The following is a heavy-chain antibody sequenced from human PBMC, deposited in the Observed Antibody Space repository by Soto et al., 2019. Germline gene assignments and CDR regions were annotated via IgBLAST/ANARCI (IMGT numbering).Heavy chain of an antibody. CDR3: ARGLGEFTYYFDY. D-gene: IGHD3-10*01. Sequence: SVKVSFKASRYTFTGYYMHWVRQAPGQGLEWMGWINPNSGGTNYAQKFQGRVTMTRDTSISTAYMELSRLRSDDTAVYYCARGLGEFTYYFDYWGQGTLVTVSS. V-gene: IGHV1-2*02. CDR1: RYTFTGYY. CDR2: INPNSGGT. J-gene: IGHJ4*02.